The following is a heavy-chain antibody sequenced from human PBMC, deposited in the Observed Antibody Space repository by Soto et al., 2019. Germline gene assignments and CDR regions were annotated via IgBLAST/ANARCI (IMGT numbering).Heavy chain of an antibody. D-gene: IGHD1-1*01. V-gene: IGHV4-30-2*01. J-gene: IGHJ6*02. Sequence: PSETLSLTCDVSGGSISSSDYSWNWIRPPPGKGLEWIGNINHSGGTYYNPSLKSRVTISVDRSKNQFSLNLISVTAADTAVYYCAVRLSRSEYKGIYYGVDVWGQGTTVTVSS. CDR2: INHSGGT. CDR1: GGSISSSDYS. CDR3: AVRLSRSEYKGIYYGVDV.